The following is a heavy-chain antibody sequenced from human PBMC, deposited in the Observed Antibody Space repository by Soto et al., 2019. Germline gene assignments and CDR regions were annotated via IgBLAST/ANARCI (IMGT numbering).Heavy chain of an antibody. Sequence: QVQLQQWGAGLLKPSETLSLTCAVYGGSFSGYQWTWIRQTPGKGLEWIGEINDTGNINYNPSPKSRVTICIDTPKKQISLKLSSVTAADTAVYYCARGLIVWFGELSRRGGYYYCMDVWGKGTTVTVSS. V-gene: IGHV4-34*01. CDR1: GGSFSGYQ. CDR3: ARGLIVWFGELSRRGGYYYCMDV. J-gene: IGHJ6*03. CDR2: INDTGNI. D-gene: IGHD3-10*01.